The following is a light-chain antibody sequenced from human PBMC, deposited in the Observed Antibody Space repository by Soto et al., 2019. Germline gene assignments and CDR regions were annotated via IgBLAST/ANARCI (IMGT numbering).Light chain of an antibody. Sequence: QSVLTQPPSASGTPGQRVTISCSGSSSNIGSNTVNWYQQLPGTAPKLLIYSNNQRPSGVPDRFSGSKSGTSASLAISGLQSEDEADYSCAAWDDSRDVFGPGTKLTVL. J-gene: IGLJ1*01. CDR1: SSNIGSNT. CDR3: AAWDDSRDV. V-gene: IGLV1-44*01. CDR2: SNN.